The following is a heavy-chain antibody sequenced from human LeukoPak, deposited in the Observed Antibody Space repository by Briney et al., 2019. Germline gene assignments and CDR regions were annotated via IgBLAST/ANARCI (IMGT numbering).Heavy chain of an antibody. CDR2: ISYDGSNK. D-gene: IGHD5-12*01. CDR1: GFTFSNYG. V-gene: IGHV3-30*18. CDR3: AKGSMGRCSGNSCYPVY. J-gene: IGHJ4*02. Sequence: GRSLRLSCAASGFTFSNYGMHWVRQAPGKGLEWVAVISYDGSNKYYADSVKGRFTISRDNSKNTLYLQMNSLRVEDTAVYYCAKGSMGRCSGNSCYPVYWGQGTLVTVSS.